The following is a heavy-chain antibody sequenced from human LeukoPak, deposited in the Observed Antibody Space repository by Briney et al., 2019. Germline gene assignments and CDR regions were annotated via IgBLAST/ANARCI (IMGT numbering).Heavy chain of an antibody. V-gene: IGHV1-18*04. Sequence: ASVKVSCKASGYTFTSYGISWVRRAPGQGLEWMGWISAYNGNTNYAQKLQGRVTMTTDTSTSTAYMELRSLRSDDTAVYYCARVDLGGWLYYFDYWGQGTLVTVSS. CDR3: ARVDLGGWLYYFDY. CDR2: ISAYNGNT. J-gene: IGHJ4*02. CDR1: GYTFTSYG. D-gene: IGHD6-19*01.